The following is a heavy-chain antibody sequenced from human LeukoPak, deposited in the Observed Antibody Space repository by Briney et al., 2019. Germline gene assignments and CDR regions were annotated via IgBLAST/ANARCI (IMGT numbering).Heavy chain of an antibody. CDR2: TDGSGGSA. CDR1: GXTFSSYA. Sequence: GGSLRLSCAGSGXTFSSYAMSWVRQAPGKGLESVSATDGSGGSAYYADSVRGRFTISRDKSKNTLYLQMNSLRVEDTAVYYCAKDRPHPSAEPTNFDYWGQGTLVTASS. J-gene: IGHJ4*02. V-gene: IGHV3-23*01. D-gene: IGHD1-14*01. CDR3: AKDRPHPSAEPTNFDY.